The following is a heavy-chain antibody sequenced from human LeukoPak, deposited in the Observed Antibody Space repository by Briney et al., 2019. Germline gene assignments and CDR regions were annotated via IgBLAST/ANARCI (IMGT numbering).Heavy chain of an antibody. J-gene: IGHJ3*02. CDR2: IYYSGGT. Sequence: SETLSLTCTVSGGSIRSRSYYWGWIRQPPGKGLEWIGSIYYSGGTYYNPSLKSRVTMSVEKSKNQFSLRLSSVTATDTAVYYCALRGYGNGGYGFDIWGQGTMVTVSS. CDR1: GGSIRSRSYY. D-gene: IGHD2-15*01. CDR3: ALRGYGNGGYGFDI. V-gene: IGHV4-39*01.